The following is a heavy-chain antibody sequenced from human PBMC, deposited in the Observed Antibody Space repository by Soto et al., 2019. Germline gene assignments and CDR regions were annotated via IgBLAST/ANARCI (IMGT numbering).Heavy chain of an antibody. Sequence: QVQLVESGGGVVQPGRSLRLSCAASGFTFSSYGMHWVRQAPGKGLEWVAVISYDGSNKYYADSVKGRFTISRDNSKNTLYLKMNSLRAEDTAVYYCAKETEVYYYYGMDVWGQGTTVTVSS. J-gene: IGHJ6*02. CDR3: AKETEVYYYYGMDV. CDR1: GFTFSSYG. V-gene: IGHV3-30*18. CDR2: ISYDGSNK.